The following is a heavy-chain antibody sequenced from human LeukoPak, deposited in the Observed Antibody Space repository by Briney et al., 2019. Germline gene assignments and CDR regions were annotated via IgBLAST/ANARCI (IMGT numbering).Heavy chain of an antibody. CDR3: ARDPRGGY. CDR1: RFTFSTFW. CDR2: IKEDGNEQ. D-gene: IGHD3-16*01. Sequence: PGGSLRLSCAASRFTFSTFWMTWVRQAPGKGLEWVANIKEDGNEQNYVDSVKGRFTISRDNARNSLYLQMNSLRAEDTAVYYCARDPRGGYWGQGTLVTVSS. V-gene: IGHV3-7*01. J-gene: IGHJ4*02.